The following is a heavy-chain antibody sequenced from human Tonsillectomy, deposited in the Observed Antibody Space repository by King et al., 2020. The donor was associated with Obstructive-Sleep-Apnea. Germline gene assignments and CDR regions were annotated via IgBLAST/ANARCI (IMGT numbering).Heavy chain of an antibody. J-gene: IGHJ4*02. V-gene: IGHV4-31*03. CDR2: IYYSGST. D-gene: IGHD5-12*01. CDR3: ARGPDIVATIMGLDY. CDR1: GGSISSGGYY. Sequence: QLQESGPGLVKPSQTLSLTFTVSGGSISSGGYYWSWIRQHPGKGLEWIGYIYYSGSTYYNPSLKSRVTISVDTSKNQFSLKLSSVTAADTAVYYCARGPDIVATIMGLDYWGQGTLVTVSS.